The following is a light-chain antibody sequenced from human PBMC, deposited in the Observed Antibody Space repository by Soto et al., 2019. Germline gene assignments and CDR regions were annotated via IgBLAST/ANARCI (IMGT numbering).Light chain of an antibody. J-gene: IGKJ1*01. CDR3: QQYGSSGT. CDR2: GAS. V-gene: IGKV3-20*01. Sequence: ERMVPQSPVTLSVSPGDRAPLSCRASQSISDKSAWYQQKPGQAPRLLMFGASNRATGIPDRFSGSGSGTDFTLTISRLEPEDFAVYYCQQYGSSGTFGQGTKVDIK. CDR1: QSISDK.